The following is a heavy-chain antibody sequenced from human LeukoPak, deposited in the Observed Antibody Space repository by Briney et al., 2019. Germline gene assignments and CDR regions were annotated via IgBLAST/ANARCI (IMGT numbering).Heavy chain of an antibody. CDR3: AKGRGIVVVTTGDY. CDR2: ISYDGSNK. Sequence: GGSLRLSCAASGFTFSSYAMHWVRQAPGKGLEWVAVISYDGSNKYYADSVKRRFTISRDNSKNTLYLQMNSLRAEDTAVYYCAKGRGIVVVTTGDYWGQGTLVTVSS. J-gene: IGHJ4*02. D-gene: IGHD3-22*01. CDR1: GFTFSSYA. V-gene: IGHV3-30-3*01.